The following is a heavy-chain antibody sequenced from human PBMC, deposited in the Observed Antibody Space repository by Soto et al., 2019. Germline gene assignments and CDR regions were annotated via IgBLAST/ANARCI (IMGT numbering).Heavy chain of an antibody. CDR3: ARRHSSGWYFDF. Sequence: GGSLRLSCAASGFTFSSYGMHWVRQAPGKGLEWVAVIWYDGSNKYYADSVKGRFTISRDNSKNTLYLQMNNLRAEDTAVYYCARRHSSGWYFDFWGQGTLVTVSS. D-gene: IGHD6-19*01. CDR2: IWYDGSNK. CDR1: GFTFSSYG. J-gene: IGHJ4*02. V-gene: IGHV3-33*01.